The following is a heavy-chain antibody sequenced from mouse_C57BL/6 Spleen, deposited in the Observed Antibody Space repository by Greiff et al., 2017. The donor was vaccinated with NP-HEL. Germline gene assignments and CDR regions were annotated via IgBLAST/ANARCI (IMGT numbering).Heavy chain of an antibody. Sequence: DVQLVESGGGLVQPGGSLSLSCAASGFTFTDYYMSWVRQPPGKALEWLGFIRNKANGYTTEYSASVKGRFTISRDNSQSILYLQMNALRAEDSATYYCATSYGNYVGFAYWGQGTLVTVSA. CDR2: IRNKANGYTT. D-gene: IGHD2-10*01. J-gene: IGHJ3*01. CDR3: ATSYGNYVGFAY. CDR1: GFTFTDYY. V-gene: IGHV7-3*01.